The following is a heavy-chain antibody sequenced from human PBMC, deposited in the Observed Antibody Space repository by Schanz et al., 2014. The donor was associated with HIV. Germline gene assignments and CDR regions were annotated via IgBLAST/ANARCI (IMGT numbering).Heavy chain of an antibody. CDR3: ARDSGPGSY. CDR1: GFTFSSYS. D-gene: IGHD3-10*01. Sequence: EVQLVESGGGLVKPGGSLRLSCAASGFTFSSYSMNWVRQAPGKGLEWVSSISSSSSFIYYADSVKGRFTISRDNSRNTLYLQMSSLRAEDTAVYYCARDSGPGSYWGQGTLVTVSS. V-gene: IGHV3-21*01. CDR2: ISSSSSFI. J-gene: IGHJ4*02.